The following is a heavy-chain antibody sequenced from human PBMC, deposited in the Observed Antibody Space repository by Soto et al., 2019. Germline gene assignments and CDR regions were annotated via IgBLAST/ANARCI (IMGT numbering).Heavy chain of an antibody. Sequence: QVQLVQSGAEEKKPGASVKVSCKASGYTFSSYAMHWVRQAPGQSLEWMGWINAGNGNRKYSQKFQGRVTITRDTSASTAYMELSSLRSEDTAVYYCARGGEPIDYWGQGTLVTVSS. V-gene: IGHV1-3*05. D-gene: IGHD2-21*01. CDR3: ARGGEPIDY. J-gene: IGHJ4*02. CDR2: INAGNGNR. CDR1: GYTFSSYA.